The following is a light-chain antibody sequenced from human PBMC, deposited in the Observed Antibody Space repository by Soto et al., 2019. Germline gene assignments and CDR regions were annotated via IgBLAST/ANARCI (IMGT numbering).Light chain of an antibody. J-gene: IGLJ2*01. CDR2: SNN. V-gene: IGLV1-44*01. CDR1: SSNIGSNT. CDR3: AAWDDSLNGPV. Sequence: QSVLTQPPSASGTPGQRVTISCSGSSSNIGSNTVNWYQQLPGTAPKLLIYSNNQRPSGVPDPFSGSKSGTSASLAISGLPAGDWAGFFWAAWDDSLNGPVFGGGTQLTVL.